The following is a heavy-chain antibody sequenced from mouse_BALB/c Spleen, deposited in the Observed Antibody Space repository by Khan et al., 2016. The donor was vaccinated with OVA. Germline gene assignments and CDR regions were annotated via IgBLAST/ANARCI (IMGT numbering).Heavy chain of an antibody. D-gene: IGHD1-1*01. CDR1: GYTFTSYW. V-gene: IGHV1-7*01. CDR2: INPSTDYT. J-gene: IGHJ3*01. Sequence: QVQLKESGAELAKPGASVKMSCKASGYTFTSYWMHWVKQRPGQGLEWIGYINPSTDYTEYNQKFKDKATLTADKSSSTAYMQLTSLTSEDSAVYCGVNHGSSSAWFTYWGQGTLVTVSA. CDR3: VNHGSSSAWFTY.